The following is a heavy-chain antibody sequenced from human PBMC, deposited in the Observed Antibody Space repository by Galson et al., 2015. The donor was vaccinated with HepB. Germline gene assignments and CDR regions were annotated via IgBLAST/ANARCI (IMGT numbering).Heavy chain of an antibody. V-gene: IGHV4-59*01. CDR1: GGSISNYY. Sequence: QVQLQESGPGLVKPSETLSLTCTVSGGSISNYYWSWIRQPPGKGLEWIGYLYYNGGTNYNPSLKSRVTILLDTAQKQCSLKLTSVTAADTAVYYWAREDQRGGTGWLWGQGTLVTVSS. CDR2: LYYNGGT. D-gene: IGHD1-1*01. CDR3: AREDQRGGTGWL. J-gene: IGHJ4*02.